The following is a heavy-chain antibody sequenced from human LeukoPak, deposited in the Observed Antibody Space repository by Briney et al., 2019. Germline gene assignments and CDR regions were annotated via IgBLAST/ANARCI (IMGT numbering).Heavy chain of an antibody. V-gene: IGHV3-23*01. D-gene: IGHD6-13*01. Sequence: PGGSLRLSCAASGFTFSSYAMSWVRQAPGKGLEWVSAISGSGGSTYYADSVKGRFTISRDNSKNTLYLQMNSLRAEDAAVYYCAKVGQQLVSHFDYWGQGTLVTVSS. CDR2: ISGSGGST. CDR1: GFTFSSYA. CDR3: AKVGQQLVSHFDY. J-gene: IGHJ4*02.